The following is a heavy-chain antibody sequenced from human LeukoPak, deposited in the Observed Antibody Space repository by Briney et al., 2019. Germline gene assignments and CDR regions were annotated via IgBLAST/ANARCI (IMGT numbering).Heavy chain of an antibody. V-gene: IGHV4-59*01. CDR3: ARDGAGIAAAGTGILGYYYYGMDV. J-gene: IGHJ6*02. Sequence: SETLSLTCTVSGGSISSYYWSWIRQPPGKGLEWSGHIYYSGSANYNPSLKSRVTISVDTSKNQFSLKLSSVTAADTAVYYCARDGAGIAAAGTGILGYYYYGMDVWGQGTTVTVSS. CDR2: IYYSGSA. CDR1: GGSISSYY. D-gene: IGHD6-13*01.